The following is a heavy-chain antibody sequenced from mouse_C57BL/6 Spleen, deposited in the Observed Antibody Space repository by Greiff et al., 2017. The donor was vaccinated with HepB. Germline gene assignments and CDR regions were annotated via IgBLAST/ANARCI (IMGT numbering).Heavy chain of an antibody. Sequence: QVQLKQPGAELVKPGASVKMSCKASGYTFTSYWITWVKQRPGQGLEWIGDIYPGSGSTNYNEKFKSKATLTVDTSSSTAYMQLSSLTSEDSAVYYCARSYDRDWYFDVWGTGTTVTVSS. CDR1: GYTFTSYW. D-gene: IGHD2-12*01. V-gene: IGHV1-55*01. J-gene: IGHJ1*03. CDR3: ARSYDRDWYFDV. CDR2: IYPGSGST.